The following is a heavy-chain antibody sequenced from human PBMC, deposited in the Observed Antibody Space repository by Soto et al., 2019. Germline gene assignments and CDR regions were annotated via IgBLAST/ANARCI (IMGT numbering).Heavy chain of an antibody. CDR1: GFMFSDYA. J-gene: IGHJ4*02. CDR2: IGKSGSDR. Sequence: EVKLVESGGGLVQPGGSLRISCKVSGFMFSDYAMTWVRQAPGKGLEWVSSIGKSGSDRDYADSVKGRFTISRDNSENTVYLQMDSLNVEGTALYFCMKVRDYWGQGTQVTVS. V-gene: IGHV3-23*04. CDR3: MKVRDY.